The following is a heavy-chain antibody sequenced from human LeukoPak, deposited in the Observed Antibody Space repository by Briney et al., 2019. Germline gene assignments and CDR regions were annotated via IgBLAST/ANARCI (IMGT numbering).Heavy chain of an antibody. CDR1: GFTFSDYY. D-gene: IGHD3-3*01. V-gene: IGHV3-11*01. J-gene: IGHJ5*02. CDR3: AREAVTIFGVVRTQTTKLPHRFDP. Sequence: GGSLRLSCAASGFTFSDYYMSWIRQAPGKGLEWVSYISNSGSTIYYADSVKGRFTISRDNAKNSLYLQMNSLRAEDTAVYYCAREAVTIFGVVRTQTTKLPHRFDPWGQGTLVTVSS. CDR2: ISNSGSTI.